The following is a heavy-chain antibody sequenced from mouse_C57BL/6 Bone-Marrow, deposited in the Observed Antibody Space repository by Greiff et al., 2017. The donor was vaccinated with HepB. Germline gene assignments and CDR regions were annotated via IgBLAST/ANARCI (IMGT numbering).Heavy chain of an antibody. V-gene: IGHV1-52*01. J-gene: IGHJ4*01. Sequence: VQLQQPGAELVRPGSSVKLSCKASGYTFTSYWMHWVKQRPIQGLEWIGNIDPSDSETHYNQKFKGKATLTSDTSSSTAYMQLSSLTSEDSAIYFCAYYAMDYWGQGTSVTVSS. CDR2: IDPSDSET. CDR3: AYYAMDY. CDR1: GYTFTSYW.